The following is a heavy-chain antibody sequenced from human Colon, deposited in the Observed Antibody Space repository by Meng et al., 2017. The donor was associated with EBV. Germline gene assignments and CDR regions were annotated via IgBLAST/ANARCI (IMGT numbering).Heavy chain of an antibody. Sequence: QVQLQQWGAGLLKPSXXLSLTCAVYGGSFSGYYWTWIRQAPGKGLEWIGEINHSGSTNYNPSLKSRVTISVDTSKNQFSLKLTSVTAADTAVYYCARQYGDYASYWFDPWGQGTLVTVSS. CDR1: GGSFSGYY. J-gene: IGHJ5*02. CDR2: INHSGST. CDR3: ARQYGDYASYWFDP. V-gene: IGHV4-34*01. D-gene: IGHD4-17*01.